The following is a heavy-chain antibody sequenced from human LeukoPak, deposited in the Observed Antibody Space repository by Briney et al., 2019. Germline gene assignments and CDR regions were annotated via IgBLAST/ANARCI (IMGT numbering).Heavy chain of an antibody. CDR1: GFTLSSNW. J-gene: IGHJ6*04. CDR2: INSDGSST. D-gene: IGHD6-6*01. Sequence: PGGSLRLSCAASGFTLSSNWMHWVRQAPGKGLVWVSRINSDGSSTRCADSVKGRFTISRDNAKNTLYLQMNSLRAEDTAVYYCARDSPYSSSPGDLDVWGKGTTVTVSS. V-gene: IGHV3-74*01. CDR3: ARDSPYSSSPGDLDV.